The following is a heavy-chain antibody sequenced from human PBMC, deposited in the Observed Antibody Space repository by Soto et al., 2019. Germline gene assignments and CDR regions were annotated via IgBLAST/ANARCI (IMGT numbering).Heavy chain of an antibody. CDR3: GNNASYGGGSVKSDL. D-gene: IGHD4-17*01. Sequence: EVQLVESGGGLVKSGGSLRLSCAASGITLSRFSINWVRQAPGKGLEWVSSISSDNRYILYADSVKGRFTISRDNAKNSRFHQTNRLRAADTVVYYCGNNASYGGGSVKSDLWGQGPLVTVPS. V-gene: IGHV3-21*06. J-gene: IGHJ5*02. CDR2: ISSDNRYI. CDR1: GITLSRFS.